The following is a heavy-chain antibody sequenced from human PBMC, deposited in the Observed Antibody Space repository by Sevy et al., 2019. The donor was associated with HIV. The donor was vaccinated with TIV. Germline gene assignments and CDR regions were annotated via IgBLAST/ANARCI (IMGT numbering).Heavy chain of an antibody. V-gene: IGHV3-20*04. CDR2: INWNGVGT. J-gene: IGHJ4*02. CDR3: ARERSCGGDCYYFDY. D-gene: IGHD2-21*02. CDR1: GLNFDDYG. Sequence: GGSLRLSCAASGLNFDDYGMSWVRQAPGKGLEWVSAINWNGVGTSYADSVKGRFTISRDNAKYSLYVQMNSLRAEDTALYYCARERSCGGDCYYFDYWGQGTLVTVSS.